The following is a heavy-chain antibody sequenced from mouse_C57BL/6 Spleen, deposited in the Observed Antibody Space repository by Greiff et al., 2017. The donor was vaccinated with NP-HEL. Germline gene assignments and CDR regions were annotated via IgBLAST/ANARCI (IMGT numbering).Heavy chain of an antibody. Sequence: EVHLVESGGDLVKPGGSLKLSCAASGFTFSSYGMSWVRQTPDKRLEWVATISSGGSYTYYPDSVKGRFTISRDNAKNTLYLQMSSLKSEDTAMYYCARHEGSSYYFDYWGQGTTLTVSS. D-gene: IGHD1-1*01. CDR2: ISSGGSYT. CDR1: GFTFSSYG. CDR3: ARHEGSSYYFDY. V-gene: IGHV5-6*01. J-gene: IGHJ2*01.